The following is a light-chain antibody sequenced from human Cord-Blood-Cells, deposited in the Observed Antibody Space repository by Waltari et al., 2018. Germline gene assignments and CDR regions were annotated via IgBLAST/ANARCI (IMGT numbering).Light chain of an antibody. CDR2: EVS. V-gene: IGLV2-14*01. Sequence: QSALTQPASVSGSPGQSITIHCTGTSSDLGGYTSVSWYQQHPGKAPKLMIYEVSNRPSGVSNRFSGSKSGNTASLTISGLQAEDEADYYCSSYTSSSTWVFGGGTKLTVL. J-gene: IGLJ3*02. CDR3: SSYTSSSTWV. CDR1: SSDLGGYTS.